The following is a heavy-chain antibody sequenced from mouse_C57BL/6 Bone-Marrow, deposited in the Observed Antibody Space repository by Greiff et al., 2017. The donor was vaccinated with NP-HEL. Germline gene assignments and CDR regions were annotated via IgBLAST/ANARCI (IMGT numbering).Heavy chain of an antibody. D-gene: IGHD2-3*01. V-gene: IGHV1-59*01. CDR1: GYTFTSYW. CDR3: AREGACDGSLAWFAY. Sequence: QVQLQQPGAELVRPGTSVKLSCKASGYTFTSYWMHWVKQRPGQGLEWIGVIDPSDSYTNYNQKFKGKATLTVDTSSSTAYMQLSSLTSEDSAVYYCAREGACDGSLAWFAYWGQGTLVTVSA. J-gene: IGHJ3*01. CDR2: IDPSDSYT.